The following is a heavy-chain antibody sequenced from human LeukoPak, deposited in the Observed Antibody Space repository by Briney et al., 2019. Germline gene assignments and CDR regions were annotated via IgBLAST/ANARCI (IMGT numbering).Heavy chain of an antibody. J-gene: IGHJ2*01. V-gene: IGHV3-9*01. CDR2: ISWNSGSI. CDR1: GFTFDDYA. CDR3: AKDITPGKRGYLFDL. D-gene: IGHD5-18*01. Sequence: KSGGSLRLSCAASGFTFDDYAMHWVRQAPGKGLEWVSGISWNSGSIGYADSVKGRFTISRDNAKNSLYLQMNSLRAEDTALYYCAKDITPGKRGYLFDLWGRGTLVTVSS.